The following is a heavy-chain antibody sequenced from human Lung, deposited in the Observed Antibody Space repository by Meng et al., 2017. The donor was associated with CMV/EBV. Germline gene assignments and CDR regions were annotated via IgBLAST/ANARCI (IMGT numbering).Heavy chain of an antibody. D-gene: IGHD3-3*01. V-gene: IGHV3-21*01. CDR2: ISSSSSYI. J-gene: IGHJ3*02. CDR3: ARDGSFWSGYYAPVAFDI. Sequence: GGSXRLXCAASGFSLSSYSMNWVRQAPGKGLEWVSSISSSSSYIYCADSVKGRFTISRDNAKNPLYLQINSLRAEDTAVYYCARDGSFWSGYYAPVAFDIXGQGTMVTVSS. CDR1: GFSLSSYS.